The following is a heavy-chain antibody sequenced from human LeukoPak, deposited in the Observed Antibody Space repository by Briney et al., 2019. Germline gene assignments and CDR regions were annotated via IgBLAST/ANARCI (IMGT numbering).Heavy chain of an antibody. CDR1: GGTFSSYA. J-gene: IGHJ6*03. CDR2: IIPIFGTA. CDR3: ARVRYCSSTSCYDNVYYYYYMDV. D-gene: IGHD2-2*01. Sequence: SVKVSCKASGGTFSSYAVSWVRQAPGQGLEWMGGIIPIFGTANYAQKFQGRVTITADKSTSTAYMELSSLRSEDTAVYYCARVRYCSSTSCYDNVYYYYYMDVWGKGTTVTVSS. V-gene: IGHV1-69*06.